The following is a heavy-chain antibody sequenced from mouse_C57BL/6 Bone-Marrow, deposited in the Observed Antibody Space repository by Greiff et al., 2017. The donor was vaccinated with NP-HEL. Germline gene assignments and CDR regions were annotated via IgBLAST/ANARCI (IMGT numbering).Heavy chain of an antibody. CDR2: MYPGDGDT. CDR1: GYEFSNYW. CDR3: ARGAY. J-gene: IGHJ3*01. Sequence: QVQLQQSGAELVKPGASVKISCKASGYEFSNYWMNWVKQRPGKGLEWIGQMYPGDGDTNSNGKFKDKATLTADKSSSTAYMQLSRLTSEDSAVYFCARGAYWGQGTLVTVSA. V-gene: IGHV1-80*01.